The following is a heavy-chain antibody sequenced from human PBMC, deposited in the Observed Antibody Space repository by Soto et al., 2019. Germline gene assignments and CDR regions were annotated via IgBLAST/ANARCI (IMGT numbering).Heavy chain of an antibody. D-gene: IGHD2-21*01. J-gene: IGHJ4*02. V-gene: IGHV2-5*01. Sequence: QITLKESGPTLVKPTQTLTLTCTFSGFSFGVSGVGVGWIRQPPGRALEWLGLVFWNDDKRYSPSLESRLTLTKDKANHQVVLTGNKLYPGDTGTYYCARAYTYDFDHWGQGTLVTVYS. CDR3: ARAYTYDFDH. CDR1: GFSFGVSGVG. CDR2: VFWNDDK.